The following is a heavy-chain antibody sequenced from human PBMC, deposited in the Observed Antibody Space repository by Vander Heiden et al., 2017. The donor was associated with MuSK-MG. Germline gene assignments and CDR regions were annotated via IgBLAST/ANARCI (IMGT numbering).Heavy chain of an antibody. V-gene: IGHV4-59*01. CDR3: VRSYTSDTFVG. Sequence: QVQLQESGPGLVKPSETVSLTCTISGGSISTFYWNWIRQPPGKPLEWIGSVFHSGTTNYNPSLESRVTISIDTSKIQFSLELTSVIAADTAVYYCVRSYTSDTFVGWGKGTIVTGS. CDR1: GGSISTFY. D-gene: IGHD6-13*01. J-gene: IGHJ3*01. CDR2: VFHSGTT.